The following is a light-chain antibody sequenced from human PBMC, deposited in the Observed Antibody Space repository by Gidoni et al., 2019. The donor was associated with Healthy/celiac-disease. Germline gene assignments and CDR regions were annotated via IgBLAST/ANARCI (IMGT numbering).Light chain of an antibody. J-gene: IGLJ2*01. CDR1: KLGDKY. V-gene: IGLV3-1*01. CDR3: QAWDSSTAV. CDR2: QVS. Sequence: SYERTQPPSVSVSPGQTASITCSGDKLGDKYACWYQQKPGQSPVLVIYQVSQRPSGIPERFSGSNSGNTTTLTIRGTQAMDEADYYCQAWDSSTAVFGGGTKLTVL.